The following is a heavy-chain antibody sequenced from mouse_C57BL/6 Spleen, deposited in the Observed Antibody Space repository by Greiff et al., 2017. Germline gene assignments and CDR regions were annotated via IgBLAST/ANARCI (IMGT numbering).Heavy chain of an antibody. Sequence: QVQLQQSGAELVRPGTSVKVSCKASGYAFTNYLIEWVKQRPGQGLEWIGVINPGSGGTYYNEKFKGKATLTADKSSSTAYMQLSSLTSEDSAVYFCARSKGGAMDYWGQGTSVTVSS. V-gene: IGHV1-54*01. CDR2: INPGSGGT. J-gene: IGHJ4*01. CDR3: ARSKGGAMDY. CDR1: GYAFTNYL.